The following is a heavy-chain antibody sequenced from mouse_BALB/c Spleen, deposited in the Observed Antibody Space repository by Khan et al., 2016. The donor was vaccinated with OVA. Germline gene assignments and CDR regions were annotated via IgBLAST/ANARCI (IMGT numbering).Heavy chain of an antibody. CDR1: GFTFSSYS. CDR2: ISSDGDHT. Sequence: EVELVESGGDLVKPGGSLKLSCAASGFTFSSYSMSWVRQTPDKRLEWVATISSDGDHTYYPDSVKGRFTISRDNAKNTLYLQMSSLKSEDTAMYYCASHLTGSLAYWGQGTLVTVSA. V-gene: IGHV5-6*01. D-gene: IGHD4-1*01. CDR3: ASHLTGSLAY. J-gene: IGHJ3*01.